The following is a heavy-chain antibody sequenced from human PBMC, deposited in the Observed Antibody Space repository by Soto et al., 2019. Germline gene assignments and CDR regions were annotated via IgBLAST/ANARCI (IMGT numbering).Heavy chain of an antibody. D-gene: IGHD1-26*01. J-gene: IGHJ4*02. CDR2: IIPIFGTA. Sequence: QVQLVQSGAEVKKPGSSVKVSCKASGDTFSSYSINWVRQAPGQGLEWMGEIIPIFGTANYAQKFQGRVTITADASTSTAYMELSSLRSEDTAVYYCARDGGRHSGGMDYWGQGTQVTISS. CDR1: GDTFSSYS. CDR3: ARDGGRHSGGMDY. V-gene: IGHV1-69*01.